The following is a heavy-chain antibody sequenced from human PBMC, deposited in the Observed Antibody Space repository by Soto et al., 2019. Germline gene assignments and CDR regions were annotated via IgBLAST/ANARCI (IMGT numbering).Heavy chain of an antibody. CDR3: ARHDSGYDRPFDY. J-gene: IGHJ4*02. CDR2: IYYSGST. V-gene: IGHV4-59*08. Sequence: SETLSLTCTVSGGSISSYYWSWIRQPPGKGLEWIGYIYYSGSTNYNPSLKSRVTISVDTSKNQFSLKLSSVTAADTAVYYCARHDSGYDRPFDYWGQGTLVTVSS. CDR1: GGSISSYY. D-gene: IGHD5-12*01.